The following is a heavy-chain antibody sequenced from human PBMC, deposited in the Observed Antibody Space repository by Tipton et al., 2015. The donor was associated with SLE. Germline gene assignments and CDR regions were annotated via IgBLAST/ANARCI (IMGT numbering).Heavy chain of an antibody. Sequence: TLSLTCAVYGGSFSAYHWSWIRQPPGKGLEWIGEISQSGGTNYNPSLKSRVTISGDTSEKQVSLKLTSVTAADTAVFYCARGVAAEYYFDSWGQGTLVTVSS. CDR2: ISQSGGT. J-gene: IGHJ4*02. CDR1: GGSFSAYH. D-gene: IGHD2-15*01. V-gene: IGHV4-34*01. CDR3: ARGVAAEYYFDS.